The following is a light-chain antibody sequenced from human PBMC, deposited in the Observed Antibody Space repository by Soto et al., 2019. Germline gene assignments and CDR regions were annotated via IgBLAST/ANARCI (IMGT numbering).Light chain of an antibody. J-gene: IGKJ1*01. CDR2: DVS. V-gene: IGKV3D-11*01. CDR1: QGVSSNY. CDR3: QQRSHWPRT. Sequence: EIVLKQSPGTLSLSPGERATLSCRASQGVSSNYLAWYQQKSGQAPRLLIYDVSNRAAGIPARFSGSGSGTDFSLTISSLEPEDFAVYYCQQRSHWPRTFGQGTKVDI.